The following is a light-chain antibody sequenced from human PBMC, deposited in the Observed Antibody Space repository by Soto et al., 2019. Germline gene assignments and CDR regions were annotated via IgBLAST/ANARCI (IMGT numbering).Light chain of an antibody. CDR3: AAWDDSLSVV. Sequence: QSVLTQPPSASGTPGQRVTISCSASSSDIGSNYVYWYQQLPGTAPKLLIYRNNQRPSGVPDRFSGSKSGTSASLAISGLRFEDEADYYCAAWDDSLSVVFGGGTKLTVL. CDR2: RNN. CDR1: SSDIGSNY. J-gene: IGLJ2*01. V-gene: IGLV1-47*01.